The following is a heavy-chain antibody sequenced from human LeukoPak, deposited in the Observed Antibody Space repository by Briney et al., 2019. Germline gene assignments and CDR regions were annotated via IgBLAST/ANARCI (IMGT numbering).Heavy chain of an antibody. CDR1: GGSISSYY. CDR3: ARDRGNYGDYAYNWFDP. D-gene: IGHD4-17*01. V-gene: IGHV4-4*07. CDR2: FYTSGST. J-gene: IGHJ5*02. Sequence: PSETLSLTCTVSGGSISSYYWNWIRQPAGKGLEWIGRFYTSGSTNYNPSLKSRVTMSVDTSKNQFSLKLSPVTAADTAVYYCARDRGNYGDYAYNWFDPWGQGTLVTVSS.